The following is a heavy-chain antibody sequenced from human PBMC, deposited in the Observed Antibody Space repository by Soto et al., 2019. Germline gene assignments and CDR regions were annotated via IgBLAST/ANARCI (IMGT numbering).Heavy chain of an antibody. J-gene: IGHJ4*02. CDR3: ARAAYSGHYRGTPGY. V-gene: IGHV4-61*03. CDR2: IYYSGST. Sequence: QVQLQESGPGLVKPSETLSLTCTVSGGSVSSGSYYWSWIRQPPGKGLEWIGYIYYSGSTNYNPSLPSRVTLSVDTPKNHFSLRLSSVTAADTAVYYCARAAYSGHYRGTPGYWGQGTLVTVSS. CDR1: GGSVSSGSYY. D-gene: IGHD1-26*01.